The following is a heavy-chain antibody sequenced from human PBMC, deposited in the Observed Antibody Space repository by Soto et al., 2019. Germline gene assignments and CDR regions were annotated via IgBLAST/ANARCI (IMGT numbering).Heavy chain of an antibody. J-gene: IGHJ4*02. V-gene: IGHV4-39*01. CDR3: ARLPAAFPCSGGSCYLNPFDY. CDR1: GGSISSSSYY. D-gene: IGHD2-15*01. CDR2: IYYSGST. Sequence: QLQLQESGPGLVKPSETLSLTCTVSGGSISSSSYYWGWIRQPPGKGLEWIGSIYYSGSTYYNPSLKSRVTISVDTSKNQFSLKLSSVTAADTAVYYCARLPAAFPCSGGSCYLNPFDYWGQGTLVTVSS.